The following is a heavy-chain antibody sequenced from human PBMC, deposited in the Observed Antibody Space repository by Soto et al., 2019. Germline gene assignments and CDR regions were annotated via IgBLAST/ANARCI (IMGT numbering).Heavy chain of an antibody. V-gene: IGHV1-3*01. Sequence: VSVKVSCKASGYTFTSYAMHWVRQAPGQRLEWMGWINAGNGNTKYSQKFQGRVTITRDTSASTAYMELSSLRSEDTAVYYCARDPGGGELAAAGTFAYWGQGTLVTVSS. J-gene: IGHJ4*02. CDR1: GYTFTSYA. CDR2: INAGNGNT. CDR3: ARDPGGGELAAAGTFAY. D-gene: IGHD6-13*01.